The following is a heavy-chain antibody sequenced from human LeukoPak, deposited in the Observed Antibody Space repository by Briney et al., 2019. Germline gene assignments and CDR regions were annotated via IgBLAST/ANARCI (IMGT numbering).Heavy chain of an antibody. Sequence: SETLSLTCTASGGSISNYYWTWIRQPPGKGLEWIGYIYYSGTTNYNPSLKSRVTISVDTSKNQFSLKLISVTAADTAVYYCARGGWYFRDYWGQGTLVTVSS. CDR3: ARGGWYFRDY. CDR1: GGSISNYY. CDR2: IYYSGTT. V-gene: IGHV4-59*01. D-gene: IGHD6-19*01. J-gene: IGHJ4*02.